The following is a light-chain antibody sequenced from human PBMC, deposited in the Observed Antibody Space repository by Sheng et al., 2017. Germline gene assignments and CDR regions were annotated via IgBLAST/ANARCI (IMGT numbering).Light chain of an antibody. Sequence: DIQMTQSPSSLSASVGDRVIITCQAGQDISNNLNWYQQKPGKAPKLLIYDASNLETGVPSRFSGRGSGTDFTFTISSLQPEDIATYFCQHYDGLPLTFGGGTEGGD. J-gene: IGKJ4*01. CDR1: QDISNN. CDR2: DAS. CDR3: QHYDGLPLT. V-gene: IGKV1-33*01.